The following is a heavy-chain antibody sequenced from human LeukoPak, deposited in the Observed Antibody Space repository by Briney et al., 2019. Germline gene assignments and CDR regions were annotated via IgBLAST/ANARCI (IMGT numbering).Heavy chain of an antibody. J-gene: IGHJ6*04. CDR2: ISYDESYK. V-gene: IGHV3-30*18. CDR1: GFSLSSYG. Sequence: GRSLRPFRATSGFSLSSYGLTWVRPAPGQGPEWVAVISYDESYKYYADSVKGRFTISRDNSKDTLYLQMNSLRAEDTAVYYCAKDGLTGVNYYYGMDVWGKGTTVTVSS. D-gene: IGHD7-27*01. CDR3: AKDGLTGVNYYYGMDV.